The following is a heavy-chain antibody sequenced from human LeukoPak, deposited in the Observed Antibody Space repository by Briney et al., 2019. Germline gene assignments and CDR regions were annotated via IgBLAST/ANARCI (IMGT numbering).Heavy chain of an antibody. Sequence: GGSLRLSCAASGFTFSSYSMNWVRQAPGKGLEWVSYISSSSSTIYYADSVKGRFTISRDNAKNSLFLQMNSLRAEDTAVYYCESQRFGATDYWGQGTLVTVSS. CDR1: GFTFSSYS. D-gene: IGHD3-3*01. J-gene: IGHJ4*02. CDR3: ESQRFGATDY. V-gene: IGHV3-48*04. CDR2: ISSSSSTI.